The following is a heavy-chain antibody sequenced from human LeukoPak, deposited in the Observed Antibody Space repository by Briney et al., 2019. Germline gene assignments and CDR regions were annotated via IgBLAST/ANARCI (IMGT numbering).Heavy chain of an antibody. CDR2: ISYDGSNK. V-gene: IGHV3-30*18. J-gene: IGHJ3*02. CDR1: GFTFSSYG. Sequence: GGSLRLSCAASGFTFSSYGMHWVRQAPGKGLEWVAVISYDGSNKYYADSVKGRFTISRDNSKSTLYLQMNSLRAEDTAVYQCAKALRLGELSPYTPLRRDDAFDIWGQGTMVTVSS. CDR3: AKALRLGELSPYTPLRRDDAFDI. D-gene: IGHD3-16*02.